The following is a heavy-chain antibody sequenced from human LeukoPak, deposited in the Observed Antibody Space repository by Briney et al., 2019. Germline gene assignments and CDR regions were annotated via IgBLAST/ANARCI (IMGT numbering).Heavy chain of an antibody. Sequence: GGSLGLSCAASGFTFSDYYMTWIRQAPGKGLEYVSHISRSGTSLYYGDSVKGRFSISRDNAKNSLYLQMDRLRVEDTAVYYCAREVVVVPDYYYYGLDVWGQGTTVTVSS. V-gene: IGHV3-11*01. D-gene: IGHD2-2*01. J-gene: IGHJ6*02. CDR3: AREVVVVPDYYYYGLDV. CDR1: GFTFSDYY. CDR2: ISRSGTSL.